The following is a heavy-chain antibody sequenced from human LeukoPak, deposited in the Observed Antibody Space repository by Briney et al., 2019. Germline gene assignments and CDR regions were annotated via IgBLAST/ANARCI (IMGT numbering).Heavy chain of an antibody. CDR3: AVIRFLEWTQNWFDP. CDR2: IYYSGST. D-gene: IGHD3-3*01. J-gene: IGHJ5*02. Sequence: SETLSLTCTVSGGSISSGGYYWSCIRQHPGQGLEWIGYIYYSGSTYYNPSLKSRVTISVVTSKNQYSLRLSSVTAADTAVDYCAVIRFLEWTQNWFDPWGQGTLVTVSS. V-gene: IGHV4-31*03. CDR1: GGSISSGGYY.